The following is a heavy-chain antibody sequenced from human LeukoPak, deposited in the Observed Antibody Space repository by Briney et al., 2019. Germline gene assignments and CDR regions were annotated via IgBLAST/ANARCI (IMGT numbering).Heavy chain of an antibody. V-gene: IGHV3-48*04. Sequence: GGSLRLSCAASGFTFSSYGMHWVRQAPGKGLEWVSYISSSGSTIYYADSVKGRFTISRDNAKNSLYLQMNSLRAEDTAVYYCARDSGGSQYHAFDYWGQGTLVTVSS. CDR3: ARDSGGSQYHAFDY. CDR1: GFTFSSYG. J-gene: IGHJ4*02. D-gene: IGHD2-15*01. CDR2: ISSSGSTI.